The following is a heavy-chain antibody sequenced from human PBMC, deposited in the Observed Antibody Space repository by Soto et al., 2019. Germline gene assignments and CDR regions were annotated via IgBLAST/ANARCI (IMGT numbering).Heavy chain of an antibody. CDR1: GFTFSSYG. Sequence: GGSLRLSCAASGFTFSSYGMHWVRQAPGKGLEWVAVIWYDGSNKYYADSVKGRFTISRDNSKNTLYLQMNSLRAEDTAVYYCVRLVAGHSSSCSGEDYWGQRTLVNVS. D-gene: IGHD6-6*01. CDR2: IWYDGSNK. J-gene: IGHJ4*02. CDR3: VRLVAGHSSSCSGEDY. V-gene: IGHV3-33*01.